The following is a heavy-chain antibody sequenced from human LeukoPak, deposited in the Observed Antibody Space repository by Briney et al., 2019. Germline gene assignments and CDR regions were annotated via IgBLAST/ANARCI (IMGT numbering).Heavy chain of an antibody. CDR1: GLMFSTSG. CDR3: ARESGAAKIGQMLNY. CDR2: IQYDGSEI. D-gene: IGHD3-10*02. Sequence: GGSLRLSCAASGLMFSTSGMHWVRQAPGKGLEWVAFIQYDGSEIYYPDSLKGRFTISRDNSKNTLYLQMNSLRAEDTAVFYCARESGAAKIGQMLNYWGQGTLVTVSS. J-gene: IGHJ4*02. V-gene: IGHV3-30*02.